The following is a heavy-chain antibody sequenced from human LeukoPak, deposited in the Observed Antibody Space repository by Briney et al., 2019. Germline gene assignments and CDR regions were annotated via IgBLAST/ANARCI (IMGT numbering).Heavy chain of an antibody. CDR1: GFTFSSYG. J-gene: IGHJ4*02. CDR2: I. CDR3: ARETDSTLFDH. D-gene: IGHD2-2*01. V-gene: IGHV3-48*04. Sequence: GGSLRLSCAASGFTFSSYGMNWVRQAPGKGLEWVSYIYYADSVKGRFTISRDNAKDSLYLQMNSLRAGDTAVYYCARETDSTLFDHWGQGTLVTVSS.